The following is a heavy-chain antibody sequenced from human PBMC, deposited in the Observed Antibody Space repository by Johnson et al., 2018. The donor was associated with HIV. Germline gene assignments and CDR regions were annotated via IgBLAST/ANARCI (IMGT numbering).Heavy chain of an antibody. CDR1: GFTFSNYA. J-gene: IGHJ3*02. V-gene: IGHV3-64*01. Sequence: MMLVESGGDLVQPGGSLRLSCAASGFTFSNYAMHWVRQAPGKGLEYVSAISSNGGSTYYANSVKDMQTRRFTISRDNSKNTLYLQMGSLRAEDMAVYYLARERKVEMATILSDAFDIWGQGTMVTVSS. CDR2: ISSNGGST. D-gene: IGHD5-24*01. CDR3: ARERKVEMATILSDAFDI.